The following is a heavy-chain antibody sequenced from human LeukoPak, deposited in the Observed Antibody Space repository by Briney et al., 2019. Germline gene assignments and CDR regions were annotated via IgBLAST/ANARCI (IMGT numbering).Heavy chain of an antibody. J-gene: IGHJ6*03. D-gene: IGHD3-3*01. CDR1: GFTFSSYS. Sequence: GGSLRLSCVASGFTFSSYSMNWVRQAPGKGLEWVSSISSSSSYIYYADSVKGRFTISRDNAKNSLYLQMNSLRAEDTAVYYCARVYDFWSGYYMAYYYYYMDVWGKGTTVTVSS. V-gene: IGHV3-21*01. CDR3: ARVYDFWSGYYMAYYYYYMDV. CDR2: ISSSSSYI.